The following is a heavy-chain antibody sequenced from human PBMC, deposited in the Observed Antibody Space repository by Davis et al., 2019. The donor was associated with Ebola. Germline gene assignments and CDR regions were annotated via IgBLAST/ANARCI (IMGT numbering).Heavy chain of an antibody. CDR3: TTPGIAVAGDY. V-gene: IGHV3-7*03. CDR1: GFTFSSYW. CDR2: IKQDGSEK. Sequence: GESLKISCAASGFTFSSYWMSWVRQAPGKGLEWVANIKQDGSEKYYVDSVKGRFTISRDNAKNSLYLQMNSLKTEDTAVYYCTTPGIAVAGDYWGQGTLVTVSS. J-gene: IGHJ4*02. D-gene: IGHD6-19*01.